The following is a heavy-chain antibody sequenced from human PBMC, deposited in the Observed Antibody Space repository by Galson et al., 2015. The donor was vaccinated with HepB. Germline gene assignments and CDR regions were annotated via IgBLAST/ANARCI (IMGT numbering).Heavy chain of an antibody. J-gene: IGHJ4*02. CDR2: ISSSSSYI. D-gene: IGHD4-17*01. CDR3: ARVPHTVTTDDDY. Sequence: SLRLSCAASGFTFSSYSMNWVRQAPGKGLEWVSSISSSSSYIYYADSVKGRFTISRDNAKNSLYLQMNSLRAEDTAVYYCARVPHTVTTDDDYWGQGTLVTVSS. V-gene: IGHV3-21*01. CDR1: GFTFSSYS.